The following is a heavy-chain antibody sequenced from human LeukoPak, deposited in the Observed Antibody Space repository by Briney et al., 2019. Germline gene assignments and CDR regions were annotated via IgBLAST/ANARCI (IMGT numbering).Heavy chain of an antibody. D-gene: IGHD2-2*01. CDR1: GFTFSSYA. CDR3: AKGPSSTTCCPFDY. J-gene: IGHJ4*02. CDR2: LTGSGDAT. Sequence: PGGSLRLSCAASGFTFSSYAMAWVRQAPGKGLEWVSVLTGSGDATYYADSVKGRFIISRDNSKNTQYLQINNLRAEDTAVYYCAKGPSSTTCCPFDYWGQGTLVTVSS. V-gene: IGHV3-23*01.